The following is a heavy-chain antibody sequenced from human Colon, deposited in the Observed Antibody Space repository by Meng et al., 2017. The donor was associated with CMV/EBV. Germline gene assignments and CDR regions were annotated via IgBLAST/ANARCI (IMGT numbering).Heavy chain of an antibody. J-gene: IGHJ4*02. V-gene: IGHV3-74*03. CDR2: INTDGTTL. CDR3: VRGFSGGIL. D-gene: IGHD5-18*01. Sequence: GGSLRLSCAVSGFTFTNYWMHWVRHSPGKGLEWVSRINTDGTTLTYAASVKGRFTVSRDNAKNMVYLQMNSVRAEDTAIYYCVRGFSGGILWGQGTLVTVSS. CDR1: GFTFTNYW.